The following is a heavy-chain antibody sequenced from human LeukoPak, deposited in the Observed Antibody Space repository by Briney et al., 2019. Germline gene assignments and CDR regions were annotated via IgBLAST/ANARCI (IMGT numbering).Heavy chain of an antibody. Sequence: SETLSLTCAGYGGCFSGYYWSWMRQPPGKGLEWIGEINHSGSTNDNPSLKSRVTISVDTSKDQFSLQLSSVTAADTAVYYCARGNPTYYYDSSGPNHDYWGQGTLVTVSS. CDR1: GGCFSGYY. V-gene: IGHV4-34*01. D-gene: IGHD3-22*01. J-gene: IGHJ4*02. CDR3: ARGNPTYYYDSSGPNHDY. CDR2: INHSGST.